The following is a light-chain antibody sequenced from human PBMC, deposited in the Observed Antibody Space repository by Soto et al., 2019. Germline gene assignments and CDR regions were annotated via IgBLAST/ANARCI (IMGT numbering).Light chain of an antibody. V-gene: IGKV1-17*01. CDR1: QGIRNE. J-gene: IGKJ4*01. Sequence: DIQMTQSPSSLSASVGDRVTITCRAGQGIRNELGWYQQKPGKAPKRLIYTTSTLESGVPSRFSGSGSGTEFTLTINSLQPEDFATYYCLQHNSYPLTFGGGTKVEIK. CDR2: TTS. CDR3: LQHNSYPLT.